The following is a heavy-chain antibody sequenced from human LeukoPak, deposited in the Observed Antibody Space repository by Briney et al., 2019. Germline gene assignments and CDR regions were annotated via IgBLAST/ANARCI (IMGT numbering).Heavy chain of an antibody. Sequence: PSETLSLTCTVSGGSISSSSYYWGWIRQPPGKGLEWIGSIHYSGSTNYNPSLKSRVTISVDTSKNQFSLKLSSVTAADTAAYYCARGRARREYCSGGSCYPKWRDNWFDPWGQGTLVTVSS. CDR1: GGSISSSSYY. CDR2: IHYSGST. V-gene: IGHV4-39*07. D-gene: IGHD2-15*01. J-gene: IGHJ5*02. CDR3: ARGRARREYCSGGSCYPKWRDNWFDP.